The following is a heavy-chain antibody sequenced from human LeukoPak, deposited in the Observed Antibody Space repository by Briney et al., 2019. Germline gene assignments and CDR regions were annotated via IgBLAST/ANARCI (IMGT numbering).Heavy chain of an antibody. CDR3: AGPGYTSRWLDY. CDR2: ISGSGGST. V-gene: IGHV3-23*01. CDR1: GFTFSSYA. Sequence: PGGSLRLSCAASGFTFSSYAMSWVRQAPGKGLEWVSAISGSGGSTYYADSVKGRFTISRDNSKNTLFLQMNSLRAEDTAVYYCAGPGYTSRWLDYWGQGTLVTVSS. J-gene: IGHJ4*02. D-gene: IGHD6-13*01.